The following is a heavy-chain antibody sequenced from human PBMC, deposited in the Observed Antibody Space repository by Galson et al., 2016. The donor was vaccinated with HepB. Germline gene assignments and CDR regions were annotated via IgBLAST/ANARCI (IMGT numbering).Heavy chain of an antibody. CDR2: IYHSGTT. D-gene: IGHD2-2*01. Sequence: SETLSLTCAVSGGSITSTNWWSWVRQPPGKGLEWIGEIYHSGTTNYNPSLKSRVTMSVDKSNNQFSLKLTSVTAADTAVYYCAREGLLGTTSCCQGFDYWGQGALVTVSS. J-gene: IGHJ4*02. V-gene: IGHV4-4*02. CDR3: AREGLLGTTSCCQGFDY. CDR1: GGSITSTNW.